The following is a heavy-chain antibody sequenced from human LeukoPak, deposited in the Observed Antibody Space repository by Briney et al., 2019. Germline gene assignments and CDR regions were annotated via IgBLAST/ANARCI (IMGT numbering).Heavy chain of an antibody. CDR3: AREPPTYYYGSGSYHTDY. D-gene: IGHD3-10*01. V-gene: IGHV3-30-3*01. CDR2: ISYDGSNK. Sequence: GGSLRLSCAASGFTFSSYAMHWVRQAPGKGLEWVAVISYDGSNKYYADSVKGRFTISRDNSKNTLYLQMNSLRAEDTAVYYCAREPPTYYYGSGSYHTDYWGQGTLVTVSS. J-gene: IGHJ4*02. CDR1: GFTFSSYA.